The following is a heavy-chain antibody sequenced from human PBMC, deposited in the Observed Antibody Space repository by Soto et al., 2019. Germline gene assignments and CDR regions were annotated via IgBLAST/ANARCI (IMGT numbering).Heavy chain of an antibody. CDR2: IYYSGST. CDR1: DGSISSSNYY. V-gene: IGHV4-39*01. D-gene: IGHD3-16*01. J-gene: IGHJ3*02. Sequence: SETLSLTCSVSDGSISSSNYYWVWIRQSPDKGLEWIGSIYYSGSTDYNPSLQSRLTISVDTSRSHFSLKLSSVTAADTAVYYCARSPLGYDYVRKTWREVGDSFDIWGRGTLVTVSS. CDR3: ARSPLGYDYVRKTWREVGDSFDI.